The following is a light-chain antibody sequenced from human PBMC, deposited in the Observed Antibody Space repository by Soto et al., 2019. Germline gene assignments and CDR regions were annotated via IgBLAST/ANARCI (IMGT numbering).Light chain of an antibody. CDR2: GAS. Sequence: DIQMTQSPSSLSASVGDRVTITCRASQSIASYFNWYQQKPGKAPKLLIYGASSLQGGVPSRFSGSGSGTDFTLTISSLQPEDVATYYCQQSYSALTWTFGQGTKVEIK. V-gene: IGKV1-39*01. J-gene: IGKJ1*01. CDR1: QSIASY. CDR3: QQSYSALTWT.